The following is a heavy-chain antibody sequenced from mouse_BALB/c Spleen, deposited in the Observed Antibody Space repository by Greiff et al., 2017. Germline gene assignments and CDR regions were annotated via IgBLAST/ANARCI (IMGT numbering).Heavy chain of an antibody. CDR2: IWAGGST. D-gene: IGHD1-2*01. Sequence: VQLQESGPGLVAPSQSLSITCTVSGFSLTSYGVHWVRQPPGKGLEWLGVIWAGGSTNYNSALMSRLSISKDNSKSQVFLKMNSLQTDDTAMYYCARNPLHYYAHYAMDNRGQRNSETASS. J-gene: IGHJ4*01. V-gene: IGHV2-9*02. CDR1: GFSLTSYG. CDR3: ARNPLHYYAHYAMDN.